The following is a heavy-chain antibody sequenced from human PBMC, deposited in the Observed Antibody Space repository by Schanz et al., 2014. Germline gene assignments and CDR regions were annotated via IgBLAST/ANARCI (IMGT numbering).Heavy chain of an antibody. CDR1: GYTFSNDD. Sequence: QVQLVQSGAELRKPGTSVKVSCKTSGYTFSNDDINWVRQAIGQGPEWMGMINPSGGSTTYAQKFQGRVTLTTDTSTSTAYMELSSLRSEDTAVYYCARGYGDSPTDCWGQGTLVTVSS. V-gene: IGHV1-46*01. J-gene: IGHJ4*02. CDR2: INPSGGST. CDR3: ARGYGDSPTDC. D-gene: IGHD4-17*01.